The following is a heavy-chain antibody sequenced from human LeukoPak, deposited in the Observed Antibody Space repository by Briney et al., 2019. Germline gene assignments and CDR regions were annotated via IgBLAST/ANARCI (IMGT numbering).Heavy chain of an antibody. D-gene: IGHD3-16*01. CDR1: GGSISSSSYY. Sequence: PSETLSLTCTVSGGSISSSSYYWGWIRQPPGKGLEWIGSIYYSGSTYYNPSLKSRVTISVDTSKNQFSLKLSSVTAADTAVYYCARHRGGPGLPPQNFDYWGQGTLVTVSS. CDR2: IYYSGST. V-gene: IGHV4-39*01. J-gene: IGHJ4*02. CDR3: ARHRGGPGLPPQNFDY.